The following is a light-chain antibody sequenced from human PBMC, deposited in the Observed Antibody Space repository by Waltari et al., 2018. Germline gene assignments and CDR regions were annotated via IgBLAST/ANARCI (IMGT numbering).Light chain of an antibody. CDR2: QVS. CDR3: CSYGGSSTLVK. J-gene: IGLJ2*01. CDR1: SSYDGSFNL. V-gene: IGLV2-23*02. Sequence: QSALTQPASVSGSPGQSITIPCTGTSSYDGSFNLVPWYQQHPSNAPKLMIYQVSKRPSGRSLRFSGSKSGNATSLTFSGLQAENKAEYYCCSYGGSSTLVKFGGQTKLTVL.